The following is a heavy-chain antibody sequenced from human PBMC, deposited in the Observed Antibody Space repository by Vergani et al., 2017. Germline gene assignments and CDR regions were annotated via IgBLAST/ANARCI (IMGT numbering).Heavy chain of an antibody. J-gene: IGHJ3*02. V-gene: IGHV3-23*04. CDR3: AKDRSSSGYANAFDI. CDR2: ISGSGGST. D-gene: IGHD3-22*01. CDR1: GFTLGDYA. Sequence: EVHLVESGGGLVQPGRSLRLSCSGSGFTLGDYAMTWVRQAPGKGLEWVSAISGSGGSTYYADSVKGRFTISRDNSKNTLYLQMNSLRAEDTAVYYCAKDRSSSGYANAFDIWGQGTMVTVSS.